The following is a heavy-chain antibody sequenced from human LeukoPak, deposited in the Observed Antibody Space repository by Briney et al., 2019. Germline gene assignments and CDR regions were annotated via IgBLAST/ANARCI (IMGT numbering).Heavy chain of an antibody. CDR2: MNPNSGNT. V-gene: IGHV1-8*01. CDR1: GYTFTSYD. J-gene: IGHJ4*02. D-gene: IGHD6-6*01. CDR3: ARAQYSSSSGFNY. Sequence: AAVKVSCKASGYTFTSYDIRWGRQATGQGVEWMGWMNPNSGNTGYAQKFQGRVTMTRNTSISTAYMELSSLRSEDTAAYYCARAQYSSSSGFNYWGQGTLVTVSS.